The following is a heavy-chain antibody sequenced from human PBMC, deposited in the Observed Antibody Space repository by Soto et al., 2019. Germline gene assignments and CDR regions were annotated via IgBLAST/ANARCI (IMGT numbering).Heavy chain of an antibody. J-gene: IGHJ6*02. D-gene: IGHD3-9*01. CDR3: ARGLVSSPYYYHGMDV. V-gene: IGHV4-30-4*01. Sequence: QVQLQESGPGLVKPSQTLSLTCTVSGGSISRGDYFWSCIRQSPGKGLEWIAYISSIGSTYYNPSLKCRISVSRDTSKIQFSLKLSSVTTADTAVYYCARGLVSSPYYYHGMDVWGQGTKVTVSS. CDR1: GGSISRGDYF. CDR2: ISSIGST.